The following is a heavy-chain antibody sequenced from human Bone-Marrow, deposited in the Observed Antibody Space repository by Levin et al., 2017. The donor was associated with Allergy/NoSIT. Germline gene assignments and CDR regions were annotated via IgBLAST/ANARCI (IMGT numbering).Heavy chain of an antibody. CDR3: AKGSSTSWYFDS. CDR2: VSMDGNKK. J-gene: IGHJ4*02. D-gene: IGHD2-2*01. V-gene: IGHV3-30*18. Sequence: LSLPCAASGFTFSSYAMHWVRQGPGKGLEWVAVVSMDGNKKHFADSVKGRFTISRDNSKNTLSLQMNSLRPEDTSVYYCAKGSSTSWYFDSWGQGTLVTVSS. CDR1: GFTFSSYA.